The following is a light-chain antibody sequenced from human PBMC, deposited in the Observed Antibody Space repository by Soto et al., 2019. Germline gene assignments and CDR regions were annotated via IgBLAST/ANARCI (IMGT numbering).Light chain of an antibody. V-gene: IGLV1-40*01. CDR2: ANN. J-gene: IGLJ1*01. CDR1: SSNIGAGYD. Sequence: QSVLTQPPSVSGAPGQRVTISCTGSSSNIGAGYDVHWYQQFPGTAPKLLIYANNNRPSGVPDRFSASKSGTSASLAITGLQADDEADYYCQSYDTNLGGVFGTGTKLTVL. CDR3: QSYDTNLGGV.